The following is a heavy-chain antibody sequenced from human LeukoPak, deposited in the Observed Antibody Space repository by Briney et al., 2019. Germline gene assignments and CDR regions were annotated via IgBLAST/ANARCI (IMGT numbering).Heavy chain of an antibody. V-gene: IGHV3-30*02. CDR3: ANNLGFDNWNDDYYYYYMDV. D-gene: IGHD1-1*01. Sequence: GGSLRLSCAASGFTFSSYGMHWVRQAPGKGLEWVAFIRYDGSNKYYADSVKGRFTISRDNSKNTLYLQMNSLRAEDTAVYYCANNLGFDNWNDDYYYYYMDVWGKGTTVTVSS. CDR1: GFTFSSYG. CDR2: IRYDGSNK. J-gene: IGHJ6*03.